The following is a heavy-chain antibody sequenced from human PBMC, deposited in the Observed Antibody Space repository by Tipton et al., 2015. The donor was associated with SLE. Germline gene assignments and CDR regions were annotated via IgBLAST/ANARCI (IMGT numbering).Heavy chain of an antibody. D-gene: IGHD2-2*01. V-gene: IGHV4-34*01. Sequence: TLSLTCAVNGGSLSGYYWVWIRQPPEKGLEWIGEINHSGSTNYNPSLKSRVTISVDTSKNQFSLKLSSVTAADTAVYYCARGYQLPLGPYYYYYMDVWGKGTTVTVSS. CDR1: GGSLSGYY. CDR2: INHSGST. J-gene: IGHJ6*03. CDR3: ARGYQLPLGPYYYYYMDV.